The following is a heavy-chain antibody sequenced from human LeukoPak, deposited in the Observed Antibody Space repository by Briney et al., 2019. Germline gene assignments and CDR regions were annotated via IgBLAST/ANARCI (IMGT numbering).Heavy chain of an antibody. CDR3: ARSAKDYYDSSGYPRAGAFDI. D-gene: IGHD3-22*01. V-gene: IGHV1-46*01. CDR2: INPSGGST. J-gene: IGHJ3*02. Sequence: ASVKVSCKASGYTFTSYYMHWVRQAPGQGLEWMGIINPSGGSTSYAQKFQGRVTMTRDTSTSTVYMELSSLRSEDTAVYYCARSAKDYYDSSGYPRAGAFDIWGQGTMVTVSS. CDR1: GYTFTSYY.